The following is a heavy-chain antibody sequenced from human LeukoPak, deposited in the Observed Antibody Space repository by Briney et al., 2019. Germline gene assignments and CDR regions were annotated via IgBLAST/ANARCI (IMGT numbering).Heavy chain of an antibody. V-gene: IGHV3-21*01. D-gene: IGHD2-15*01. CDR2: ISTSSSYI. CDR3: ARNRYGYGSGGYSPEHFHH. CDR1: GFTFSDYG. Sequence: PGGSLRLSCVASGFTFSDYGMDWVRQAPGKGLEWVASISTSSSYIFYADSVKGRFTISRDNPKKSMYLQINSLRAEDTAVYFCARNRYGYGSGGYSPEHFHHWGQGTLVTVSS. J-gene: IGHJ1*01.